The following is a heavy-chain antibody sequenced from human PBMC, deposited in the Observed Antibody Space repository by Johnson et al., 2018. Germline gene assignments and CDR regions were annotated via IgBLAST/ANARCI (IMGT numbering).Heavy chain of an antibody. Sequence: VQLVESGGGLVQPGGSLKLSCTASGFVFSGSAMHCVRQASGKGLDWVGRIRSKTNSYATAYAASVEGRVTISRDDSENTAYVQMNSLKTEDTAVYYGVRYMKEGCVDIWGQGTMVTVSS. J-gene: IGHJ3*02. CDR1: GFVFSGSA. V-gene: IGHV3-73*01. D-gene: IGHD2-15*01. CDR3: VRYMKEGCVDI. CDR2: IRSKTNSYAT.